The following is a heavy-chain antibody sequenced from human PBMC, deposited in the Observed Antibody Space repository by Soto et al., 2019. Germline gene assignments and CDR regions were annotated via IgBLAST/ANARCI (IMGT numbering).Heavy chain of an antibody. J-gene: IGHJ5*02. Sequence: QITLKESGPTLVKPTQTLTLTCTFSGVSLSTSGVGVGWIRQPPGKALEWLALVYWDDEKRYSPSLKSRLTITKDTSKNQVILTMTNMDPADTATYYCAHRPKRASITARPGWFDPWGQGTLVTVSS. V-gene: IGHV2-5*02. CDR2: VYWDDEK. D-gene: IGHD6-6*01. CDR3: AHRPKRASITARPGWFDP. CDR1: GVSLSTSGVG.